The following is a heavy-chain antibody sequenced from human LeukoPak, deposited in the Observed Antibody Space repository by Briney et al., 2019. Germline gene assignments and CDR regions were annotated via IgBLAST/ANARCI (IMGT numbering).Heavy chain of an antibody. Sequence: PGGSLRLSCAASGFTFSSFWMHWIRQAPGKGLVWVSRINGDGTITSNADSVKGRFTISRDNGKNTLYLQMNSLRAEDTAVYYCARVWGSYGYGYWGQGTLVTVSS. D-gene: IGHD5-18*01. V-gene: IGHV3-74*01. CDR2: INGDGTIT. CDR3: ARVWGSYGYGY. CDR1: GFTFSSFW. J-gene: IGHJ4*02.